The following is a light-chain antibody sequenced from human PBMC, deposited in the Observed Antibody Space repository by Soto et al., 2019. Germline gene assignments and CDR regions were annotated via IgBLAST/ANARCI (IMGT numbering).Light chain of an antibody. J-gene: IGKJ1*01. CDR3: QQYSRFSWT. CDR2: KAS. CDR1: QSIDKW. Sequence: DIPMTQSPSTLSASVGDRVTITCRASQSIDKWLAWYQQKPGKAPKLLIYKASILQSGVPSRFSGSGSGTAFTLTISSLQPDDVGSYFCQQYSRFSWTFGQGTKVEIK. V-gene: IGKV1-5*03.